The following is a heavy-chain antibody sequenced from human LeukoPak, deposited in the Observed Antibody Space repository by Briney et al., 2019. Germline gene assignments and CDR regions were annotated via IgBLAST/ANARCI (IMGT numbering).Heavy chain of an antibody. Sequence: GRSLRLSCASSGFNFDDYAIHWARQAPGKGLEWVSAMSWISYFKAYADSVKGRFTISRDNDKNSVHLKMNSLRPKDMAVYYCAKGPKENWYFNLWGRGTLVTVSS. CDR2: MSWISYFK. CDR3: AKGPKENWYFNL. V-gene: IGHV3-9*03. J-gene: IGHJ2*01. CDR1: GFNFDDYA.